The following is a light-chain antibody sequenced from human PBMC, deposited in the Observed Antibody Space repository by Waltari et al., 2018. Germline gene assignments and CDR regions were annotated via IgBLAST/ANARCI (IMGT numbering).Light chain of an antibody. CDR3: QHRRNWPLT. CDR1: QSVSSS. CDR2: DAS. Sequence: EIVLTQSPATLSLSPGERATLSCRASQSVSSSLAWYQQKPGQAPRLLIFDASNRATGIPARCSGSGSGTDFTLTISSLEPEDFAVYYCQHRRNWPLTFGGGTKVEIK. J-gene: IGKJ4*01. V-gene: IGKV3-11*01.